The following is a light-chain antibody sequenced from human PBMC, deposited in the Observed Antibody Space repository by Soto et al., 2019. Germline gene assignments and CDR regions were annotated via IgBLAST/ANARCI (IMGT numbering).Light chain of an antibody. V-gene: IGKV3-20*01. J-gene: IGKJ1*01. CDR3: QQYGSSHGT. Sequence: EIVMTQSPATLSVSPGERATLSCGASQSVSNYLAWYQQKPGQAPRLLIYGASSRATGIPDRFSGSGSGTDFTLTISRLEPEDFAVYYCQQYGSSHGTFGQGTKVDIK. CDR1: QSVSNY. CDR2: GAS.